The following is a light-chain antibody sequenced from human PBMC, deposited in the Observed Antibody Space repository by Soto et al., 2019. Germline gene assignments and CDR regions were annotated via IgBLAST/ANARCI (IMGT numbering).Light chain of an antibody. J-gene: IGKJ2*01. Sequence: LTQSPSFLSASVGDRVTITCRASQGISSYLAWYQQKPGKAPKLLIYAASTLQSGVPSRFSGSGSGTEFTLTISSLQPEDFATYYCQQLNSYLPYTFGQGTKLEIK. CDR2: AAS. CDR3: QQLNSYLPYT. CDR1: QGISSY. V-gene: IGKV1-9*01.